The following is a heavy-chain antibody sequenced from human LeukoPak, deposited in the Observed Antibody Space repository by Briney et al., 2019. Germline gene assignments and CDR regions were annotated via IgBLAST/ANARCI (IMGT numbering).Heavy chain of an antibody. CDR3: ARDCSSTSCYGSYYYGMDV. D-gene: IGHD2-2*01. J-gene: IGHJ6*02. Sequence: GGSLRLSCAASGFTFSSYWMSWVRQAPGKGLEWVANIEQDGSEQYYVDSVKGRFTISRDNAKNSLYLQMNSLRAEDTAAYYCARDCSSTSCYGSYYYGMDVWGQGTTVTVSS. CDR1: GFTFSSYW. CDR2: IEQDGSEQ. V-gene: IGHV3-7*01.